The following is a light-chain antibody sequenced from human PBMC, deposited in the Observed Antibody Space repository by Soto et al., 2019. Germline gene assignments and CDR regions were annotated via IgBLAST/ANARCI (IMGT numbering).Light chain of an antibody. CDR2: AAS. V-gene: IGKV1-16*01. J-gene: IGKJ1*01. CDR3: QKYNSYPRT. CDR1: QGIGSS. Sequence: DIQMTPPPSSLSVSVGDRVTITCRASQGIGSSLAWFQQKPGQAPKAMIYAASTLQVGVPSRFGSSGSGGDFTLTISSLQPEGFETYYGQKYNSYPRTCGQGTKVVIK.